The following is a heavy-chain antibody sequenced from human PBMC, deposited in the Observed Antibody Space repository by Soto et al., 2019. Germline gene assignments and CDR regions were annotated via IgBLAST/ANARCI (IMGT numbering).Heavy chain of an antibody. V-gene: IGHV3-7*01. CDR3: ARAQTKGENY. J-gene: IGHJ4*02. D-gene: IGHD2-8*01. CDR1: GFNFTDYW. CDR2: IQQDGSEK. Sequence: EVQLVESGGGLVQPGGSLRLSCAASGFNFTDYWMSWVRQAPGGGLEWVANIQQDGSEKYYIDSVKGRFIISRDNAKSSLYLQMNSLRAEDTAVYYCARAQTKGENYWGQGTLVIVSS.